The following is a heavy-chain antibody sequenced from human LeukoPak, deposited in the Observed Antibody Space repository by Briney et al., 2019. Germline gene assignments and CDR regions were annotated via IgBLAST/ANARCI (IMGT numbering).Heavy chain of an antibody. CDR1: GFTFSSYA. J-gene: IGHJ4*02. D-gene: IGHD2-2*01. Sequence: GGSLRLSCAASGFTFSSYAMSWVRQAPGKGLEWVSAISGSGGSTYYADSVKGRFTISRDNSKNTLYLQMNSLRAEDTAVYYCAKDLTDIVVVPAASFDYWGQGTLVTVSS. CDR3: AKDLTDIVVVPAASFDY. V-gene: IGHV3-23*01. CDR2: ISGSGGST.